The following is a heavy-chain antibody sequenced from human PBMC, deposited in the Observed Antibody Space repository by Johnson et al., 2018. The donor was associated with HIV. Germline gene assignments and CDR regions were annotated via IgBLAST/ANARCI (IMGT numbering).Heavy chain of an antibody. CDR2: IWYDGSNK. J-gene: IGHJ3*02. V-gene: IGHV3-33*06. CDR1: GFTFSSYG. D-gene: IGHD3-22*01. Sequence: QVLLVESGGGVVQPGRSLRLSCAASGFTFSSYGMHWVRQAPGKGLERVAVIWYDGSNKYYADSVKGRFTISRDNSKNTLYLQMNSLRAEDTAVYYCAKDSHPRYYYDSSGYYPDAFDIWGQGTMVTVSS. CDR3: AKDSHPRYYYDSSGYYPDAFDI.